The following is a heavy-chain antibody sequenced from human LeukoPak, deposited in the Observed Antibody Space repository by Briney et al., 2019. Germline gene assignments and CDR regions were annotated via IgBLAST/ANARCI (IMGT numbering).Heavy chain of an antibody. V-gene: IGHV4-61*02. CDR1: GGSISSGSYY. J-gene: IGHJ4*02. Sequence: SQTLSLTCTVSGGSISSGSYYWSWIRQPAGKGLEWIGRIYTSGSTNYNPSLKSRVTISVDTSKNQFSLKLSSVTAADTAVYYCARASVGATLNFDYWGQGTLVTVSS. CDR2: IYTSGST. CDR3: ARASVGATLNFDY. D-gene: IGHD1-26*01.